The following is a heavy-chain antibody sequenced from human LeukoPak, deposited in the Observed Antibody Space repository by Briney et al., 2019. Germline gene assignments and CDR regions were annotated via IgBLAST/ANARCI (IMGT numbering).Heavy chain of an antibody. J-gene: IGHJ4*02. Sequence: PSETLSLTCTVSGGSISSSSYYWGWIRQPPGKGLEWIGSIYYGGSTYYNSSLKSRVTISVDISKNQFSLKVSPVTAADTAVYYCARSKAYGGYFDYWGQGTLVTVSS. V-gene: IGHV4-39*07. CDR1: GGSISSSSYY. CDR2: IYYGGST. D-gene: IGHD4-23*01. CDR3: ARSKAYGGYFDY.